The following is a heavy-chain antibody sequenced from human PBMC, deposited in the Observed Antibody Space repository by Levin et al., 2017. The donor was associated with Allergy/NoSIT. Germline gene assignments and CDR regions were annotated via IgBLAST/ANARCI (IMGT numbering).Heavy chain of an antibody. D-gene: IGHD4-11*01. J-gene: IGHJ4*02. CDR1: GFTFSSYA. CDR3: AKIQMDYSNYEPIDY. Sequence: PGGSLRLSCAASGFTFSSYAMSWVRQAPGKGLEWVSAISGSGGSTYYADSVKGRFTISRDNSKNTLYLQMNSLRAEDTAVYYCAKIQMDYSNYEPIDYWGQGTLVTVSS. V-gene: IGHV3-23*01. CDR2: ISGSGGST.